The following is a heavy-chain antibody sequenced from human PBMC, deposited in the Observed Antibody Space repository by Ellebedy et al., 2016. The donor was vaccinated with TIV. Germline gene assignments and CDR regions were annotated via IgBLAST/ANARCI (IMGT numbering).Heavy chain of an antibody. J-gene: IGHJ6*02. CDR3: ARGTTMVRGASYGMDV. Sequence: SETLSLTXAVSGGSISSSNWWSWVRQPPGKGLEWIGEINHSGSTNYNPSLKSRVTISVDTSKNQFSLKLSSVTAADTAVYYCARGTTMVRGASYGMDVWGQGTTVTVSS. D-gene: IGHD3-10*01. CDR2: INHSGST. CDR1: GGSISSSNW. V-gene: IGHV4-4*02.